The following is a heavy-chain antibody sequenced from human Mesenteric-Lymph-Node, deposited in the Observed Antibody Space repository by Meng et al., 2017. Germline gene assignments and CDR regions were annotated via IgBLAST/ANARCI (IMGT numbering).Heavy chain of an antibody. Sequence: GESLKISCAASGFTFSSYWMHWVRQAPGKGLVWVSRINSDGSSTSYADSVKGRFTISRDNAKNTLYLQMNSLRAEDTAVYYCAREARGTKRTYYYGSGSYYKDYWGQGMLVTVSS. CDR2: INSDGSST. CDR1: GFTFSSYW. D-gene: IGHD3-10*01. J-gene: IGHJ4*02. V-gene: IGHV3-74*01. CDR3: AREARGTKRTYYYGSGSYYKDY.